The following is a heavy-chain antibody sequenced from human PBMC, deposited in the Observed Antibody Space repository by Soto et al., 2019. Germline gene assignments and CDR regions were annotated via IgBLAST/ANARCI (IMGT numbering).Heavy chain of an antibody. CDR3: TRHVGDYYYYYGMDV. Sequence: EVQLVESGGGLVKPGGSLRLSCAASGFTFSGSAMHWVRQASGKGLEWVGRIRSKANSYATAYAASVKGRFTISRDDSKNTAYLQMNSLKTEDTAVYYCTRHVGDYYYYYGMDVWGQGTTVTVSS. J-gene: IGHJ6*02. D-gene: IGHD1-26*01. CDR2: IRSKANSYAT. CDR1: GFTFSGSA. V-gene: IGHV3-73*01.